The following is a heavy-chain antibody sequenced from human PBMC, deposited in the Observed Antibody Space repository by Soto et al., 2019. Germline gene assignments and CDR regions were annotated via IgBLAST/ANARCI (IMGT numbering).Heavy chain of an antibody. Sequence: QVQLVKSGAEVKKPGASVKVSCKASGYTFTNYDINWVRQATGQGLEWMGWMNPNSGNTAYAQKFQGRVTMTRNTSISTAYMELSSLRSEDTAVYYCAREKSSGYYYDYWGQGTLVTVSS. V-gene: IGHV1-8*01. CDR1: GYTFTNYD. D-gene: IGHD3-22*01. CDR3: AREKSSGYYYDY. J-gene: IGHJ4*02. CDR2: MNPNSGNT.